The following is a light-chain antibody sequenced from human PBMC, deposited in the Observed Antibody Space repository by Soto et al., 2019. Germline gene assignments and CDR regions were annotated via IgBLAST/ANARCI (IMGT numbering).Light chain of an antibody. J-gene: IGKJ4*01. CDR2: FAS. Sequence: EIVMTQSPAALSVSPGEKATLSCRASQSHTNNLAWYQQKPGQGPRLLIYFASTRATGVPARFSGSGSGTEFSLTISSLQSEDFASYYCQQYSAWPLTFGGGTKVETK. CDR3: QQYSAWPLT. CDR1: QSHTNN. V-gene: IGKV3-15*01.